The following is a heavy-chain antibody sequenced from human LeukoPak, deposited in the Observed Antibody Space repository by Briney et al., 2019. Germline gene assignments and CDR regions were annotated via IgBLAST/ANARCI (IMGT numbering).Heavy chain of an antibody. Sequence: SETLSLTCTVSGYSISSGYYWGWIRQPPGKGLEWIGSIYHSGSTYYNPSLKSRVTISVDTSKNQFSLKLSSVTAADTAVYYCARGRWGSSSYRNPQLLMFYWGQGTLVTVSS. J-gene: IGHJ4*02. CDR1: GYSISSGYY. CDR2: IYHSGST. D-gene: IGHD6-6*01. CDR3: ARGRWGSSSYRNPQLLMFY. V-gene: IGHV4-38-2*02.